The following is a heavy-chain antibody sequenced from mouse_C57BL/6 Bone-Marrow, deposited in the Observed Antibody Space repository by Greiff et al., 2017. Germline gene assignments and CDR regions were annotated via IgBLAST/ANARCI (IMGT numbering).Heavy chain of an antibody. Sequence: EVKLMESGGGLVQPGESLKLSCESNEYEFPSHDMSWVRKTPEKRLELVAAINSDGGSTYYPDTMERRFIISRDNTKKTLYLQLSSLRSEDTALYYCARRGDYGEFAYWGQGTLVTVSA. CDR2: INSDGGST. CDR1: EYEFPSHD. J-gene: IGHJ3*01. CDR3: ARRGDYGEFAY. V-gene: IGHV5-2*01. D-gene: IGHD1-1*01.